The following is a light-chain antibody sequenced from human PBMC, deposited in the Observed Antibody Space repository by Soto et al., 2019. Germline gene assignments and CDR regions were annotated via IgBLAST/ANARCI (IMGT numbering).Light chain of an antibody. J-gene: IGKJ2*01. CDR1: QSVSSN. V-gene: IGKV3-15*01. Sequence: EIVMTQSPATLSVSPGERAALSCRPSQSVSSNFAWYQQKPGQAPRLLIYGASTRATGIPARFSGSGSGTEFTLTISSLQSEDFAVYYCQQYNNWPYTFGQGTKLEI. CDR2: GAS. CDR3: QQYNNWPYT.